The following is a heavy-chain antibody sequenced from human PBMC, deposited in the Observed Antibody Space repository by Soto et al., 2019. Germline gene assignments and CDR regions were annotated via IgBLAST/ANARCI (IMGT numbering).Heavy chain of an antibody. V-gene: IGHV3-7*01. CDR2: INEDGTDK. CDR1: GFTFSSYW. J-gene: IGHJ6*02. CDR3: AKRKEVYYYGMDV. Sequence: GGSLRLSCAASGFTFSSYWMSWVRQAAGKGLEWVANINEDGTDKKYVGSVRGRFTISRDNAKNSLFLQMNSLSAEDTAVYFCAKRKEVYYYGMDVWGQGTTVTVSS.